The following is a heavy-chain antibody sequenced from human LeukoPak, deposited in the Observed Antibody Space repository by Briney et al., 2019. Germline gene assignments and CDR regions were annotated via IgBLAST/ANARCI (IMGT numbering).Heavy chain of an antibody. CDR3: ARRRIYKNYFDY. CDR1: GGAISTYY. J-gene: IGHJ4*02. Sequence: SETLSLTCTVSGGAISTYYWTWIRQPPGKGLEWIGYIYYSDRTYHDSRTNYNPSLKSRVTMSLDTSKNQSSLKLSSVTAADTAVYYCARRRIYKNYFDYWGQGTLVTVSS. D-gene: IGHD2-15*01. V-gene: IGHV4-59*08. CDR2: IYYSDRT.